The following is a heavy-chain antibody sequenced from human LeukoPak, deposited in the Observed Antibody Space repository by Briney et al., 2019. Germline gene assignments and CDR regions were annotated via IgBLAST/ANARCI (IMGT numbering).Heavy chain of an antibody. Sequence: GGSLRLSCAASGFTFSSYAMSWVRQAPGKGLEWVSAISCSGGSTYYADSVKGRFTISRDNSKNTLYLQMNSLRAEDTAVYYCAKDVAIAAAGTLDYWGQGTLVTVLS. CDR3: AKDVAIAAAGTLDY. D-gene: IGHD6-13*01. CDR1: GFTFSSYA. V-gene: IGHV3-23*01. CDR2: ISCSGGST. J-gene: IGHJ4*02.